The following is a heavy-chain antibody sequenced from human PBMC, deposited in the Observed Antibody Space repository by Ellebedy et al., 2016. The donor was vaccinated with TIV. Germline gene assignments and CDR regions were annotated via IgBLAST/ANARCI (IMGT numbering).Heavy chain of an antibody. V-gene: IGHV3-23*01. CDR3: VKLDSSGFYYGRLDY. D-gene: IGHD3-22*01. CDR1: GFTFSGHA. Sequence: GESLKISCAASGFTFSGHAMSWVRQTPGKGLEWVSGITAGGGSTHYVDSVKGRFTISRDNSKKTLYLQMNSLRAEDTAVYYCVKLDSSGFYYGRLDYWGQGTPVTVSS. J-gene: IGHJ4*02. CDR2: ITAGGGST.